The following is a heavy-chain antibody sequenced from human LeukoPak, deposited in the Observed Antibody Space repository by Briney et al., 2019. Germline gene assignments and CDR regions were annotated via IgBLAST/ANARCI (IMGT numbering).Heavy chain of an antibody. Sequence: ASVKVSCKASGYTFTGCYMHWVRQAPGQGLEWMGWINPNSGGTNYAQKFQGWVTTTRDTSISTAYMELSRLRSDDTAVYYCARAEGDYGGNLYYFDYWGQGTLVTVSS. J-gene: IGHJ4*02. V-gene: IGHV1-2*04. CDR2: INPNSGGT. CDR1: GYTFTGCY. CDR3: ARAEGDYGGNLYYFDY. D-gene: IGHD4-23*01.